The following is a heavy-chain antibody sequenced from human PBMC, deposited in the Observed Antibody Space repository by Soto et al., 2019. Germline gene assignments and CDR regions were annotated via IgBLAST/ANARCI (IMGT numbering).Heavy chain of an antibody. CDR3: ARGRYYYDSSGYYRLDY. J-gene: IGHJ4*02. Sequence: QVQLQESGPGLVKPSQTLSLTCTVSVGSISSGDYYWSWIRQPPGKGLEWIGYIYYSGSTYYNPSLKSRVTISVDTSKNQFSLKLSSVTAADTAVYYCARGRYYYDSSGYYRLDYWGQGTLVTVSS. CDR1: VGSISSGDYY. D-gene: IGHD3-22*01. CDR2: IYYSGST. V-gene: IGHV4-30-4*01.